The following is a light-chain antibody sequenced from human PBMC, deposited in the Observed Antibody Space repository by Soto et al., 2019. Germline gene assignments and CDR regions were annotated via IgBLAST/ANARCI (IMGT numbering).Light chain of an antibody. J-gene: IGKJ5*01. V-gene: IGKV1-5*01. CDR3: QQYNSYPIT. CDR2: DAS. Sequence: DIQLTHSPSTLSASVGDRVTITCLASQSISSWLAWYQQKPGKAPKLLIYDASNLESGVPSRFSGSGSGTEFTLTISSLQPDDFATYYCQQYNSYPITFGQGTRLEIK. CDR1: QSISSW.